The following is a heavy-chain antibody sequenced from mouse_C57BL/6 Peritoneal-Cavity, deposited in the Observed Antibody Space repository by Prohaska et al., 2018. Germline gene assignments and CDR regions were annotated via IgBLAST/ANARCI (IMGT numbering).Heavy chain of an antibody. Sequence: IQLQQSVPELVKPGASVKIPCKASGYTFTDYNMDWVTQSHGKSLEWIGDINPNNGGTSYNQKFKGKATFTVDKSSSTAYMELRSLTSEDTAVYYCARNYGSSYHFDYWGQGTNLTVSS. CDR1: GYTFTDYN. CDR3: ARNYGSSYHFDY. V-gene: IGHV1-18*01. J-gene: IGHJ2*01. CDR2: INPNNGGT. D-gene: IGHD1-1*01.